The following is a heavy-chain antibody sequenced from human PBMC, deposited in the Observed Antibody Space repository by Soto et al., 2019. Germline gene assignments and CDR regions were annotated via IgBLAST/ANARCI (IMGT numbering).Heavy chain of an antibody. CDR1: GFSLSNARMG. D-gene: IGHD3-3*01. Sequence: SGPTLVNPXETLTLTCTVSGFSLSNARMGVSWIRQPPGKALEWLAHIFSNDEKSYSTSLKSRLTISKDTSKSQVVLTMTNMDPVDTATYYCARYPYYDFWSGYYKSHYYYYGMDVWGQGTTVTAP. V-gene: IGHV2-26*01. J-gene: IGHJ6*02. CDR3: ARYPYYDFWSGYYKSHYYYYGMDV. CDR2: IFSNDEK.